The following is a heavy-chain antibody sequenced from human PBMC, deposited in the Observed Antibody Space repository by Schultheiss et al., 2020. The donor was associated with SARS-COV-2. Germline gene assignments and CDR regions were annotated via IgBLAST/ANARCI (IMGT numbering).Heavy chain of an antibody. CDR3: AREWGFGGGAFDI. J-gene: IGHJ3*02. V-gene: IGHV3-30*04. D-gene: IGHD3-10*01. CDR2: ISYDGSNK. Sequence: GESLKISCEASGLTINSNSMTWVRQSPRKGLEWVAVISYDGSNKYYADSVKGRFTISRDNSKNTLYLQMNSLRAEDTAVYYCAREWGFGGGAFDIWGQGTMVTVSS. CDR1: GLTINSNS.